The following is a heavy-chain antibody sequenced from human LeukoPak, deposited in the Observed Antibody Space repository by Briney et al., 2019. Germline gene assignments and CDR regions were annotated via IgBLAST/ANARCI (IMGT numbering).Heavy chain of an antibody. CDR3: AREDDYNAWNEYSSRDY. J-gene: IGHJ4*02. V-gene: IGHV4-38-2*02. CDR2: IYYSGAT. CDR1: GYSISSGYY. Sequence: PSETLSLTCTVSGYSISSGYYWGWVRQPPGTGLEWIASIYYSGATSYKTSLKSRLTISLDASHNQFSLKLRSVTAADTAVYYCAREDDYNAWNEYSSRDYWGQGLLVTVSS. D-gene: IGHD4-11*01.